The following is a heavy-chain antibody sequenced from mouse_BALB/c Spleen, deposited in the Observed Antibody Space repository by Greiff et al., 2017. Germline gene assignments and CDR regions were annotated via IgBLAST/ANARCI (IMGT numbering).Heavy chain of an antibody. J-gene: IGHJ2*01. D-gene: IGHD1-1*01. CDR1: GYSITSDYA. V-gene: IGHV3-2*02. Sequence: EVQRVESGPGLVKPSQSLSLTCTVTGYSITSDYAWNWIRQFPGNKLEWMGYISYSGSTSYNPSLKSRISITRDTSKNQFFLQLNSVTTEDTATYYCARSLYGRGFDYWGQGTTLTVSS. CDR3: ARSLYGRGFDY. CDR2: ISYSGST.